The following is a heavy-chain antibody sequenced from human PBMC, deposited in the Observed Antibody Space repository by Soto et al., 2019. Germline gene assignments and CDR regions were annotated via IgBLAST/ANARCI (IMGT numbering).Heavy chain of an antibody. V-gene: IGHV3-11*06. CDR2: ISSSSSYT. J-gene: IGHJ4*02. CDR3: ASDHYYGSGSYYNKFFDY. Sequence: GGSLRLSCAASGFTFSDYYMSWIRQAPGKGLEWVSYISSSSSYTNYADSVKGRFTISRDNAKNSLYLQMNSLRAEDTAVYYCASDHYYGSGSYYNKFFDYWGQGTLVTVSS. D-gene: IGHD3-10*01. CDR1: GFTFSDYY.